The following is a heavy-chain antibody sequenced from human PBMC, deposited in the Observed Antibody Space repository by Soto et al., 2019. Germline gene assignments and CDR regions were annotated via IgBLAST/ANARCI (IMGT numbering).Heavy chain of an antibody. V-gene: IGHV4-4*02. CDR1: GVSISSGNW. CDR3: ARLVYDSRLNYLYFDH. D-gene: IGHD3-22*01. CDR2: VYNDGSA. J-gene: IGHJ4*02. Sequence: SETLSLTCDVSGVSISSGNWWSWVRQPPGKGLEWIAEVYNDGSANYHPSLGSRATISVDRSRNQFSLRLSSVTAADTGKYYCARLVYDSRLNYLYFDHWGQGTLVTVSS.